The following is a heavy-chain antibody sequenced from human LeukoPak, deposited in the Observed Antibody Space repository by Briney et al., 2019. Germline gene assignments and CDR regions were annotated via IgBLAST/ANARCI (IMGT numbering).Heavy chain of an antibody. V-gene: IGHV1-3*01. D-gene: IGHD3-22*01. CDR2: INAGNGNA. Sequence: ASVKVSCKASGYTFTSYAMHWVRQAPGQRLEWMGWINAGNGNAKYSQKFQGRVTITRDTSASTAYMELSSLRSEDTAVYYCARDYYDSSDRGDAFYIWGQGTMVTVSS. J-gene: IGHJ3*02. CDR1: GYTFTSYA. CDR3: ARDYYDSSDRGDAFYI.